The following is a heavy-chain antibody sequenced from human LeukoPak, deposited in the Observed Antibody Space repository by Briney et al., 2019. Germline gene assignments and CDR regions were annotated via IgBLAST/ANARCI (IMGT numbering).Heavy chain of an antibody. J-gene: IGHJ4*02. Sequence: ASVKVSCKASGYTFTSYGISWVRQAPGQGLEWMGWISAYNGNTNYAQKLQGRVTMTTDTSTSTAYMELRSLRSDDTAVYYCARGATYYNDSSGYYFDYWGQGTLVTVSS. CDR3: ARGATYYNDSSGYYFDY. D-gene: IGHD3-22*01. V-gene: IGHV1-18*01. CDR1: GYTFTSYG. CDR2: ISAYNGNT.